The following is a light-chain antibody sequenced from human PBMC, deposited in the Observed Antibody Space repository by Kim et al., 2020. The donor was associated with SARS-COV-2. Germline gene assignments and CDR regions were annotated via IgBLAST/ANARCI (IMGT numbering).Light chain of an antibody. J-gene: IGLJ3*02. CDR1: RSTIGTIA. V-gene: IGLV1-44*01. CDR2: DDN. Sequence: GQRVIVACSGSRSTIGTIAVNWYQHVPGTAPNLILYDDNRRPSGVPDRVSGSRSGTSASLAIGGLQSEDEADYYCASWDTRVKGGVFGGGTQLTVL. CDR3: ASWDTRVKGGV.